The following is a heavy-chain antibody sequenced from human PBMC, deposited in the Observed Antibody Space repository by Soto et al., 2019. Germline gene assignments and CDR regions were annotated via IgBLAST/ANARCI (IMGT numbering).Heavy chain of an antibody. J-gene: IGHJ6*02. V-gene: IGHV1-2*02. CDR1: GYTFTDYY. CDR3: ESLTTVNGSNGMDA. CDR2: INPNSGGT. D-gene: IGHD4-4*01. Sequence: QVQLVQSGAEVKKPGASVKVSCKASGYTFTDYYMHWVRQAPGQGLEWMGWINPNSGGTNYAQKFQGRVTMTRDTSISTAYMEVSRLRSDDTAVFYCESLTTVNGSNGMDAWGQGTTVTFSS.